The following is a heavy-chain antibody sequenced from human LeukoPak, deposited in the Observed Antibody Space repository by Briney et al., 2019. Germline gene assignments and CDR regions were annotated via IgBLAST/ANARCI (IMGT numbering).Heavy chain of an antibody. CDR2: IIPIFGTA. V-gene: IGHV1-69*01. Sequence: ASVKVSCKASGGIFSSYGFSWVRQAPGQGLEWMGGIIPIFGTANYAQKFQGRVTITADESTSTAYMELSSLRSEDTAVYYCARDVYYDFWSGYTYYYYGMDVWGQGTTVTVSS. D-gene: IGHD3-3*01. CDR3: ARDVYYDFWSGYTYYYYGMDV. CDR1: GGIFSSYG. J-gene: IGHJ6*02.